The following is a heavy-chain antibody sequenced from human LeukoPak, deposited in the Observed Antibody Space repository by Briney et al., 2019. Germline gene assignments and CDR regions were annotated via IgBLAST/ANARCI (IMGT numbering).Heavy chain of an antibody. J-gene: IGHJ4*02. Sequence: SETLSLTCTVSGGSISSYYWSWIRQPPGKGLEWIGYIYYSGSTNYNPSLKSRVTISVDTSKNQFSLELSSVTAADTAVYYCARVVAAAGADYWSQGTLVTVSS. CDR2: IYYSGST. CDR1: GGSISSYY. V-gene: IGHV4-59*01. CDR3: ARVVAAAGADY. D-gene: IGHD6-13*01.